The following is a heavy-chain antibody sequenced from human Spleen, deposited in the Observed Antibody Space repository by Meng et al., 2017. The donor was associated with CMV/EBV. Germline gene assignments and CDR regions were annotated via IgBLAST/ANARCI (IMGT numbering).Heavy chain of an antibody. CDR2: MYNSGSL. D-gene: IGHD1-1*01. V-gene: IGHV4-61*06. CDR3: ARTRGDVSWYNSVDV. J-gene: IGHJ6*02. Sequence: SGGSVTSGSYYWSWIRQPPGKGLEWIGYMYNSGSLSYNPSLRSRGTISLDTSKNRFSLNLTSVTAADTAVYYCARTRGDVSWYNSVDVWGRGTTVTVSS. CDR1: GGSVTSGSYY.